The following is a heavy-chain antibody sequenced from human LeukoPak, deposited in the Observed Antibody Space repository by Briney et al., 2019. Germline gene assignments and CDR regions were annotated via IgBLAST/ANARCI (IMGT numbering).Heavy chain of an antibody. CDR3: ARAGYTISSYRFDY. V-gene: IGHV4-4*07. CDR2: IYTTGRT. Sequence: SETPSLTCSVSGGSISSYWWSWIRQPAGKGLEFIGRIYTTGRTNYNPSLKSRVSMSVDTSKNKFSLELRSVTAADTAVYFCARAGYTISSYRFDYWGQGALVTVSS. J-gene: IGHJ4*02. D-gene: IGHD3-16*02. CDR1: GGSISSYW.